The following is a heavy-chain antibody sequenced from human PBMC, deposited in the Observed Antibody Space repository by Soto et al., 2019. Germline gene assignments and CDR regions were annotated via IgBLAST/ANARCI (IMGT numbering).Heavy chain of an antibody. CDR3: ARGRIQLWLRGGNYYYGMDV. CDR1: GGSISSGDYY. J-gene: IGHJ6*02. Sequence: PSETLSLTCTVSGGSISSGDYYWSWIRQPPGKGLEWIGYIYYSGSTYYNPSLKSRVTISVDTSKNQFSLKLSSVTAADTAVYYCARGRIQLWLRGGNYYYGMDVWGQGTTVTVSS. CDR2: IYYSGST. D-gene: IGHD5-18*01. V-gene: IGHV4-30-4*01.